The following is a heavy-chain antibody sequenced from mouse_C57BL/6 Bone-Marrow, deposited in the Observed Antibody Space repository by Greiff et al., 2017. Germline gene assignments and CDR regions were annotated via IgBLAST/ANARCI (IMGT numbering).Heavy chain of an antibody. CDR1: GFTFSSYG. CDR3: ARHGLGRNFDY. Sequence: EVNVVESGGDLVKPGGSLKLSCAASGFTFSSYGMSWVRQTPDKRLEWVATISSGGSYTYYPDSVKGRFTISRDNAKNTLYLQMSSLKSEDTAMYYCARHGLGRNFDYWGQGTTLTVSS. CDR2: ISSGGSYT. J-gene: IGHJ2*01. V-gene: IGHV5-6*01. D-gene: IGHD4-1*01.